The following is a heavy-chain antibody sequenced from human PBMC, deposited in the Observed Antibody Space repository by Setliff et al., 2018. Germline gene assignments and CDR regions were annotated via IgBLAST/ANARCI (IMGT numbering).Heavy chain of an antibody. J-gene: IGHJ4*02. D-gene: IGHD2-21*02. CDR2: INPNSGDT. CDR3: ARSDLSYCGGDCYFPLDY. Sequence: GASVKVSCKASGYTFGAHYIHWVRQAPGQGFEWMGWINPNSGDTNYAQNFQGRVTMTRDTSINTVYMDLSGLTSDDTAIYFCARSDLSYCGGDCYFPLDYWGQGTLVTVSS. V-gene: IGHV1-2*02. CDR1: GYTFGAHY.